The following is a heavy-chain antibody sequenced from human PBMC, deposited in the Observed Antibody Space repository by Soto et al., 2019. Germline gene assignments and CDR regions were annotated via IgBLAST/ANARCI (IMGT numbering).Heavy chain of an antibody. CDR2: IYYSGST. CDR1: GGSISSYY. V-gene: IGHV4-59*08. Sequence: PSETLSLTCTVSGGSISSYYWSWIRQPPGKGLEWIGYIYYSGSTNYNPSLKSRVTISVDTSKNQFSLKLSSVTAADTAVYYCARHPPLSMVATLVDYWGQGTLVTVSS. D-gene: IGHD5-12*01. J-gene: IGHJ4*02. CDR3: ARHPPLSMVATLVDY.